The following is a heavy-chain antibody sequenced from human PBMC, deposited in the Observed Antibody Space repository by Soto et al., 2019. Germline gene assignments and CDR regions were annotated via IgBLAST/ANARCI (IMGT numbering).Heavy chain of an antibody. J-gene: IGHJ6*02. CDR1: GGSFSGYY. D-gene: IGHD3-9*01. Sequence: PSETLSLTCAVYGGSFSGYYWSWIRQPPGKGLEWIGEINHSGSTNYNPSLKSRVTISVDTSKNQFSLKLSSVTAADTAVYYCARPQMGKLRYSTNYYYYGMDVWGQGTTVTVSS. V-gene: IGHV4-34*01. CDR3: ARPQMGKLRYSTNYYYYGMDV. CDR2: INHSGST.